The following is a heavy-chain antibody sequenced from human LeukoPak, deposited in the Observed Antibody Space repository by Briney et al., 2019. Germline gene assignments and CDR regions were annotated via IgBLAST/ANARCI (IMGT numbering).Heavy chain of an antibody. CDR1: GYTFTSYG. CDR2: ISAYNGNT. V-gene: IGHV1-18*01. J-gene: IGHJ5*02. Sequence: EASVKVSCKASGYTFTSYGISWVRQAPGQGLEWMGWISAYNGNTNYAQKLQGRVTMTTDTSTSTAYMELRSLRSDDTAVYYCARLGYCSGGSCYGYWFDPWGQGTLVTVSS. D-gene: IGHD2-15*01. CDR3: ARLGYCSGGSCYGYWFDP.